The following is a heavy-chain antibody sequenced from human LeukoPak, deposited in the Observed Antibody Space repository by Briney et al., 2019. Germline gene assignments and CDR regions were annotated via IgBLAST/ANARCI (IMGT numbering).Heavy chain of an antibody. J-gene: IGHJ5*02. CDR3: ARDPTEWELLRRDWFDP. D-gene: IGHD1-26*01. Sequence: ASVKVSCKASGGTFSSYAISWVRQAPGQGLEWMGGIIPIFGTANYAQKFQGRVTITADESTSTAYMELSSLRSEDTAVYYCARDPTEWELLRRDWFDPWGQGILVTVSS. V-gene: IGHV1-69*01. CDR2: IIPIFGTA. CDR1: GGTFSSYA.